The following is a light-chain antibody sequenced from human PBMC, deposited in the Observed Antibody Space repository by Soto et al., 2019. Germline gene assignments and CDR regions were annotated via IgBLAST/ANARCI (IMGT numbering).Light chain of an antibody. CDR3: SSYTTSSTYV. J-gene: IGLJ1*01. CDR2: DVS. CDR1: SSDVGGYNY. Sequence: QSALTQPASGSGSPGQSITISCTGTSSDVGGYNYVSWYQQHPGKAPKLMICDVSDRPSGISNRFSGSKSGNTASLTISGLQAEDEADYYCSSYTTSSTYVFGTGTKVTVL. V-gene: IGLV2-14*01.